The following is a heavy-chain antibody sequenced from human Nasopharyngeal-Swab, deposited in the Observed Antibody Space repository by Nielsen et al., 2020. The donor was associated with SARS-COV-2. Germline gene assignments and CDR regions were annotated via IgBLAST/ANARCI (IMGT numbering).Heavy chain of an antibody. V-gene: IGHV4-61*08. CDR3: ARDRGDLRKYNCDS. CDR1: GGSVSSVGYY. D-gene: IGHD3-10*01. Sequence: GSLRLSCSVSGGSVSSVGYYWNWIRQPPGRPLEWLGYIYHDGGTNYNPSLMGRVIMSVDTSKNQFSPRLTSVSTADTAVYYCARDRGDLRKYNCDSWGQGTLVTVSS. J-gene: IGHJ4*02. CDR2: IYHDGGT.